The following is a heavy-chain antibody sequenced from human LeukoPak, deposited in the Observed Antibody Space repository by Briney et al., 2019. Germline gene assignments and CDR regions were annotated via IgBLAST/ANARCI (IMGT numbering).Heavy chain of an antibody. CDR1: GGSFSGYY. V-gene: IGHV4-34*01. CDR3: ARGRGGWKKVRGVMSPYYYGMDV. CDR2: INHSGTP. J-gene: IGHJ6*02. D-gene: IGHD3-10*01. Sequence: SETLSLTCAVYGGSFSGYYWSWIRQPPGKGLEWIGKINHSGTPNYNPSLKSRVTITVDTSKNQYSLKLSSVTAAETAVYYCARGRGGWKKVRGVMSPYYYGMDVWGQGTTVTVSS.